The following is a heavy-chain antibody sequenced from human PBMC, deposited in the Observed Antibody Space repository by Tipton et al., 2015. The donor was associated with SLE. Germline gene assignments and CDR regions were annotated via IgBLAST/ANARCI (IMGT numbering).Heavy chain of an antibody. CDR1: GGSISSRY. J-gene: IGHJ5*02. Sequence: TLSLTCTVSGGSISSRYWSWIRQPPGKGLEWIAYISYSGSTNYNPSLKSRVTISVDTSKNQFSLKVYSVTAADTAVYYCATSATRFDWFDPWGQGTLVTVSS. CDR3: ATSATRFDWFDP. V-gene: IGHV4-59*11. D-gene: IGHD3-16*01. CDR2: ISYSGST.